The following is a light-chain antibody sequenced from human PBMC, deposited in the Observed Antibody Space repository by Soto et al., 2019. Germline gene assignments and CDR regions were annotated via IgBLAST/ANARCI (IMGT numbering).Light chain of an antibody. CDR1: QSVSSTF. V-gene: IGKV3-20*01. CDR2: DAS. CDR3: QQYGNSPYT. Sequence: EIVLMQSPSTLSLSPGERATLSCRASQSVSSTFLSWYQQKPGQAPRLLIFDASSRATGIPDRFSGSGSGTDFTLTISRLEPEDCAVYFCQQYGNSPYTFGQGTKLEI. J-gene: IGKJ2*01.